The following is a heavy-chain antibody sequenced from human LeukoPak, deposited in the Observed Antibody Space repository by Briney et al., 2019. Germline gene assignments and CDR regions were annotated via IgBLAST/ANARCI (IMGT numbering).Heavy chain of an antibody. CDR3: ARGNYGSGSYYVVDFDY. Sequence: PSETLSLTCTVSGDSIKNYYWSWIRQSPGKGLEWLGYIYHSGNTNYNPSLKSRLTMSIDASKNQFSLNLNSVTAADTAVYYCARGNYGSGSYYVVDFDYWGQGTLVTVSS. CDR1: GDSIKNYY. D-gene: IGHD3-10*01. J-gene: IGHJ4*02. CDR2: IYHSGNT. V-gene: IGHV4-59*01.